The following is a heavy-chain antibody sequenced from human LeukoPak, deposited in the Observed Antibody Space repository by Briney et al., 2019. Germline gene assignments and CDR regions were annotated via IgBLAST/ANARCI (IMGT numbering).Heavy chain of an antibody. J-gene: IGHJ4*02. CDR3: ARTHYGSGADY. V-gene: IGHV3-53*01. D-gene: IGHD3-10*01. CDR2: IYSGGTT. Sequence: PRGSRTLSCAASGFTVSSNYMSWVRQAPGKGLEWVSVIYSGGTTYYADSVKGRFTISRDSSKITLYLQMNSLRAEDTAVYYCARTHYGSGADYWGQGTLVTVSS. CDR1: GFTVSSNY.